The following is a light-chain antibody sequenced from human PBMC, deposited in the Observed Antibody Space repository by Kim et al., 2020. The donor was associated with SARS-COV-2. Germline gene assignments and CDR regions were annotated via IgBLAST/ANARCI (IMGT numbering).Light chain of an antibody. CDR3: QQSYSIPHT. V-gene: IGKV1-39*01. CDR2: GAS. CDR1: QNIRSY. Sequence: DIQMTQSPSSLSTSVGDRVTITCRASQNIRSYLNWYQQKPGKAPNLLIYGASSLQSGVPSRFSDSGSGTDFTLTISSLQPEDFATYYCQQSYSIPHTFGQGTKLEI. J-gene: IGKJ2*01.